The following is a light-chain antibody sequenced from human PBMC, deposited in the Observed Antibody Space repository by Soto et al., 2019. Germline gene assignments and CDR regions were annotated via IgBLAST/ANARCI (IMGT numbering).Light chain of an antibody. CDR2: WAA. CDR1: QSVLYSTNNKNY. V-gene: IGKV4-1*01. J-gene: IGKJ4*01. Sequence: DIVMTQSPDSLAVSLGERATINCKSSQSVLYSTNNKNYLAWYQQKRGQPPKLLIYWAATRESGVPDRFSGSGSGTDFTLTISSLQAEDVEVHSCQPDYITPLPFGGGTKVEI. CDR3: QPDYITPLP.